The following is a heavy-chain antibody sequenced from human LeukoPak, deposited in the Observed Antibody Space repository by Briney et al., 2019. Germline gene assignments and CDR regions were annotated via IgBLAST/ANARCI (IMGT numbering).Heavy chain of an antibody. CDR1: GYTFTGYY. D-gene: IGHD3-3*01. CDR2: INPNSGGT. V-gene: IGHV1-2*02. Sequence: SVKVSCKASGYTFTGYYMHWVRQAPGQGLEWMGWINPNSGGTNYAQKFQGRVTMTRDTSISTAYMELSRLRSDDTAVYYCARDRSSYYDFWSGYFAYDYYMDVWGKGTTVTVSS. J-gene: IGHJ6*03. CDR3: ARDRSSYYDFWSGYFAYDYYMDV.